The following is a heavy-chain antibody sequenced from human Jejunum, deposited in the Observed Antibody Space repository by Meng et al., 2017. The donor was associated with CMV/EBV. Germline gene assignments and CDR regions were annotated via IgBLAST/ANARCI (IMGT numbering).Heavy chain of an antibody. CDR2: FVNNVDT. CDR3: ARGTPGRSYPDY. D-gene: IGHD1-26*01. CDR1: GYTFTSYG. Sequence: QVQLVQLGAEVKKPGASVKVSCKASGYTFTSYGISWVRQAPGQGLEWMGWFVNNVDTYSAQKFQGRVTMTTDTHTSTAFMELRSLRSDDTAVYYCARGTPGRSYPDYWGQGTLVTVSS. J-gene: IGHJ4*02. V-gene: IGHV1-18*01.